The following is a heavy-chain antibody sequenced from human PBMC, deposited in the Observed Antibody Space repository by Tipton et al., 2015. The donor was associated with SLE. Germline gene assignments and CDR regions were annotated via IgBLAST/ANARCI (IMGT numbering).Heavy chain of an antibody. CDR3: ARDPNGGYGSFDY. CDR2: LYPGGST. J-gene: IGHJ4*02. V-gene: IGHV4-61*02. Sequence: TLSLTCTVSGDSINTRYYWSWVRQPAGKGLEWIGRLYPGGSTNYNPALKSRVTISIDTSKNQFSLKLSSVTAADTAVYYCARDPNGGYGSFDYWGLGALVTVSS. CDR1: GDSINTRYY. D-gene: IGHD7-27*01.